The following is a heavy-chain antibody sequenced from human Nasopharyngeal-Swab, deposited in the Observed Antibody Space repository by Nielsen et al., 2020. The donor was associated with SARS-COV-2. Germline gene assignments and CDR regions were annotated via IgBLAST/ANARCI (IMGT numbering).Heavy chain of an antibody. CDR3: ARDRRDSSGTHNWFDP. Sequence: ASVKVSCKAAGYTFIGYYMHWVRQAPGQGREWMGWINPNSGGTNYAQKFQGWVTMTRDTSISTAYMELSRLRSDDTAVYYCARDRRDSSGTHNWFDPWGQGTLVTVSS. J-gene: IGHJ5*02. CDR2: INPNSGGT. D-gene: IGHD6-19*01. V-gene: IGHV1-2*04. CDR1: GYTFIGYY.